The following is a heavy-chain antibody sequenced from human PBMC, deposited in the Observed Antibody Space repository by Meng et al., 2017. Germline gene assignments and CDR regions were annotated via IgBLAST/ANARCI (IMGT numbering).Heavy chain of an antibody. Sequence: GESLKISCAASGFTFSIYWMSWVRQAPGKGLEWVANIKQDGSEKYYVDFVKGRFTISRDNAKNSLYLQMDSLRAEDTAVYYCARTPTVTTYGYWGQGALVTVSS. D-gene: IGHD4-17*01. CDR2: IKQDGSEK. V-gene: IGHV3-7*01. CDR1: GFTFSIYW. J-gene: IGHJ4*02. CDR3: ARTPTVTTYGY.